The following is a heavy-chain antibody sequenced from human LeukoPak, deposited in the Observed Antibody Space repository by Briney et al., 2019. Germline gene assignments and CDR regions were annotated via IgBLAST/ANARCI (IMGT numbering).Heavy chain of an antibody. D-gene: IGHD3-22*01. V-gene: IGHV1-58*02. CDR1: GFTFTSSA. Sequence: SVKVSCKASGFTFTSSAMQWVRQARGQRLEWIGWIVVGSGNTNYAQKFQERVTITRDMSASTAYMELSSLRSEDTAVYYCAADPYYYDSSGYYEVDYWGQGTLVTVSS. CDR2: IVVGSGNT. J-gene: IGHJ4*02. CDR3: AADPYYYDSSGYYEVDY.